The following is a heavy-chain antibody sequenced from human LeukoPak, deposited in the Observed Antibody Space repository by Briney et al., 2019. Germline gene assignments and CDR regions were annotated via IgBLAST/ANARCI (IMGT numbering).Heavy chain of an antibody. CDR3: ARGSDGWFAFDY. D-gene: IGHD6-19*01. Sequence: GGSLRLSCAASEFTVSSNYMSWVRQAPGKGPEWVSIIYSTGGKYYADSVKGRFTISRDNSKDTLYLQMNSLRAEDTAVYYCARGSDGWFAFDYWGQGILVTVSS. CDR2: IYSTGGK. V-gene: IGHV3-66*01. J-gene: IGHJ4*02. CDR1: EFTVSSNY.